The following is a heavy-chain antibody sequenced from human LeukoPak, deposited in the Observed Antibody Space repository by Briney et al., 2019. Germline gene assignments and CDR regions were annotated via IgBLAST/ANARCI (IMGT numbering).Heavy chain of an antibody. CDR1: GFTFSSYW. J-gene: IGHJ4*02. V-gene: IGHV3-7*01. CDR3: ARDVVGSLDY. D-gene: IGHD1-26*01. Sequence: GGSLRLSCAASGFTFSSYWMAWVRQAPGKGLEWVANIKGDESARHQADSVKGRFTISRDNTRNSLYLQMTNLRGDDTAVYYCARDVVGSLDYWGQGTQVTVSS. CDR2: IKGDESAR.